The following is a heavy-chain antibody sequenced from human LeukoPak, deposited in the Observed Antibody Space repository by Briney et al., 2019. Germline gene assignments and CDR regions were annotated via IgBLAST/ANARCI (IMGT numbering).Heavy chain of an antibody. CDR3: AHSEGGSTTVYYYYGMDV. Sequence: SGPTLAKPTQTLTLTCTFSGFSLSTSGVGVGWIRQPPGKALEWLALIYWNDDKRYSPSLKSRLTITKDTSKNQVVLTMTNMDPVDTATYYCAHSEGGSTTVYYYYGMDVWGQGTTVTVSS. CDR2: IYWNDDK. V-gene: IGHV2-5*01. CDR1: GFSLSTSGVG. J-gene: IGHJ6*02. D-gene: IGHD2-2*01.